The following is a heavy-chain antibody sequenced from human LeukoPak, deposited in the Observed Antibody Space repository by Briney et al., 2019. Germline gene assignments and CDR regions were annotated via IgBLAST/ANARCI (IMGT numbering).Heavy chain of an antibody. CDR3: ARMGCSSASCYTLDY. D-gene: IGHD2-2*02. J-gene: IGHJ4*02. CDR2: TSVYNSNT. CDR1: GYNISNNG. Sequence: ASVKVSCKASGYNISNNGISWVRQAPGQGLEWMGWTSVYNSNTNSAQNLQGRVTMTTDTYTSTAYMELRSLRSDDTAVYYCARMGCSSASCYTLDYWGQGTLVTVSS. V-gene: IGHV1-18*01.